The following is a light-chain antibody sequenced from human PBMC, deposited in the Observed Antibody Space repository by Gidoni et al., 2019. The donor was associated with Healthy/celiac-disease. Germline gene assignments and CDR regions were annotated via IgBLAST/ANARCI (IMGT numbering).Light chain of an antibody. J-gene: IGLJ2*01. Sequence: QSALPQPASVSGSPGQSITISCTGTSSDVGSYNLVSWYQQHPGKAPKLMIYEGSKRPSGVSNRFSGSNAGNTASLTSSGLQAEDEADYYCCSYAGSSTYVVFGGGTKLTVL. V-gene: IGLV2-23*01. CDR3: CSYAGSSTYVV. CDR2: EGS. CDR1: SSDVGSYNL.